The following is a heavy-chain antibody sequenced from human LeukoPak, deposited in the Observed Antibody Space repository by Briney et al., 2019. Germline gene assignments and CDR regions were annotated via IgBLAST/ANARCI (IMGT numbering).Heavy chain of an antibody. CDR2: IYHSGST. CDR3: ARDFPESKGWGLDP. Sequence: SETLSLTCTVSGGSVSSYYWSWIRQTPGMGLEWIGYIYHSGSTKYNPSLKSRVTISVDTSKNQFSLKLSSVTAADTAVYYCARDFPESKGWGLDPWGQGTLVIVSS. V-gene: IGHV4-59*02. D-gene: IGHD1-14*01. CDR1: GGSVSSYY. J-gene: IGHJ5*02.